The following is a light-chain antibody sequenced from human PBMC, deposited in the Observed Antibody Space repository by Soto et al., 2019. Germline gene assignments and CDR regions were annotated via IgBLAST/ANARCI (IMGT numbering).Light chain of an antibody. CDR3: QSYDTRLSGSV. J-gene: IGLJ3*02. Sequence: QSVLTQPPSVSGAPGQRVTISCTGTSSNIGAGYDVIWYQQLPGTAPKLLIFGNNSRSSGFPDRFSASKSGTSASLAVAGLQAEDEADYHCQSYDTRLSGSVFGGGTKVTVL. CDR1: SSNIGAGYD. V-gene: IGLV1-40*01. CDR2: GNN.